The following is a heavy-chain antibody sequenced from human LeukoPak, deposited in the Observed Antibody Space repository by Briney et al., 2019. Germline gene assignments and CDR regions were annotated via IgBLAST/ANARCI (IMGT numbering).Heavy chain of an antibody. D-gene: IGHD1-26*01. CDR3: AKDADGSPDAFDI. J-gene: IGHJ3*02. V-gene: IGHV3-23*01. Sequence: GGSLRLSCAVSGFTFSSYAMSWVRQAPGKGLEWVSGISGSGDSTYYADSVKGRFTISRDNSKNTVFLQMNSLRAEDTAVYYCAKDADGSPDAFDIWGQGTMVTVSS. CDR2: ISGSGDST. CDR1: GFTFSSYA.